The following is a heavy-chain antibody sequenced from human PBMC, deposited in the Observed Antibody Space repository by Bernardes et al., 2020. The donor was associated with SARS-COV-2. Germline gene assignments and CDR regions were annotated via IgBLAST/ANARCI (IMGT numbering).Heavy chain of an antibody. V-gene: IGHV3-33*01. CDR1: GFSFSSYG. Sequence: GGSLRLSCAASGFSFSSYGMHWVRKAPGKGLEWVAVIWYDGSNKYYADSVKGRFTISRDNSKNTLYLQMNSLRAEDTAVYYCARARLTMVRGVIIGYWGQGTLVTVSS. J-gene: IGHJ4*02. CDR2: IWYDGSNK. D-gene: IGHD3-10*01. CDR3: ARARLTMVRGVIIGY.